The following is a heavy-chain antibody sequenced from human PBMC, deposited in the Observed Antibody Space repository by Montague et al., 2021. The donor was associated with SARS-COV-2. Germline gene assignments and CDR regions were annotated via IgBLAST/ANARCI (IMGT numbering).Heavy chain of an antibody. J-gene: IGHJ6*03. CDR2: INLRGNT. CDR1: GGSFSGWY. CDR3: ARGGGNILTNYYYYYLDV. D-gene: IGHD4-23*01. V-gene: IGHV4-34*01. Sequence: SETLSLTCAVYGGSFSGWYWSWVRQPPGKGLEWIGEINLRGNTIYNPSLKSRVNISEDTSKNQFSLKLSSVTAADTAVYYCARGGGNILTNYYYYYLDVWGTGTTVTVSS.